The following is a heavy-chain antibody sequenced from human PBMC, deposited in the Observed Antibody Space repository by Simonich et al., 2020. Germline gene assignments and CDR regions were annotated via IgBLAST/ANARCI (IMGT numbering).Heavy chain of an antibody. D-gene: IGHD6-6*01. CDR3: ARWAYSSSYFDY. CDR1: GGSISSSSYY. J-gene: IGHJ4*02. Sequence: QLQLQESGPGLVKPSETLSLTCTVSGGSISSSSYYWGWIRQPPGKGLEWCGSIYYSGSTYYNPSLKSRVTISVDTSKNQFSLKLSSVTAADTAVYYCARWAYSSSYFDYWGQGTLVTVSS. CDR2: IYYSGST. V-gene: IGHV4-39*01.